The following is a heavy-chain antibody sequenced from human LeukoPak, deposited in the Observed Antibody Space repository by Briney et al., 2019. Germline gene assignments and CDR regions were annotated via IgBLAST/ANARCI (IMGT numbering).Heavy chain of an antibody. CDR2: IRYDGSNK. Sequence: GSLRLSCSASGFSFSSCAMHWVRQAPGKGLEWVAFIRYDGSNKYYADSVKGRFTISRDNSKNTLYLQMNSLRAEDTAVYYCAKGYCSGGNCYNFDYWGQGALVTVSS. CDR3: AKGYCSGGNCYNFDY. CDR1: GFSFSSCA. D-gene: IGHD2-15*01. J-gene: IGHJ4*02. V-gene: IGHV3-30*02.